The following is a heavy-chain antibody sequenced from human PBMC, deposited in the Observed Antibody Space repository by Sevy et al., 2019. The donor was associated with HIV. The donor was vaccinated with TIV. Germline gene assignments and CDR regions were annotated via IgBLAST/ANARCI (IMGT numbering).Heavy chain of an antibody. D-gene: IGHD2-15*01. CDR3: ARDLDVLVGTTDY. V-gene: IGHV1-2*02. CDR1: GYTFTGYY. CDR2: INPNSGDT. J-gene: IGHJ4*02. Sequence: ASVKVSCKASGYTFTGYYMHWVRQAPGQGLEWMGWINPNSGDTNYAQKFQGRVTMTRDTSISTAYMELSRLRSDDTAVYYCARDLDVLVGTTDYWGQGTLVTVSS.